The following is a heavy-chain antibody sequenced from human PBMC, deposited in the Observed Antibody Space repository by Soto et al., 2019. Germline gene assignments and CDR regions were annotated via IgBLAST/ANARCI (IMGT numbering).Heavy chain of an antibody. CDR2: IYYSGST. Sequence: PSETLSLTCTVSGGSISSYYWSWIRQPSGKGLEWIGYIYYSGSTNYNPSLKSRVTISVDTSKNQFSLKLSSVTAADTAVYYCARHHGPPVFGRVYRPLGAFAFGGQGTWVTVSS. D-gene: IGHD3-3*01. V-gene: IGHV4-59*08. CDR3: ARHHGPPVFGRVYRPLGAFAF. CDR1: GGSISSYY. J-gene: IGHJ3*01.